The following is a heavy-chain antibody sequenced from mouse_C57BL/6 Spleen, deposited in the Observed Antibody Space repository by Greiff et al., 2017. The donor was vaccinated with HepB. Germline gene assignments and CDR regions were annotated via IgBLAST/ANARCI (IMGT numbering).Heavy chain of an antibody. CDR2: IYPGDGDT. Sequence: VQLQQSGPELVKPGASVKISCKASGYAFSSSWMNWVKQRPGKGLEWIGRIYPGDGDTNYNGKFKGKATLTADKSSSTAYMQLSSLTSEDSAVYFCAREGSNYGGYAMDYWGQGTSVTVSS. D-gene: IGHD2-5*01. CDR3: AREGSNYGGYAMDY. J-gene: IGHJ4*01. V-gene: IGHV1-82*01. CDR1: GYAFSSSW.